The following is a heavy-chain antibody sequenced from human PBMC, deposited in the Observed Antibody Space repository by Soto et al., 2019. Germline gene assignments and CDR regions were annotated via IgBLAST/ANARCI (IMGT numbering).Heavy chain of an antibody. CDR1: GFSVTSNY. CDR3: ARGRGSTGYLCREHYFDH. V-gene: IGHV3-66*01. J-gene: IGHJ4*02. D-gene: IGHD2-2*01. CDR2: IDIGGNT. Sequence: EVQVVESGGGLVQPGGSLRLSCAASGFSVTSNYMNWVRQAPGKGLEWVSIIDIGGNTYYADSVKDRFTISRDNSRNTLYLHMDSLRAEDTAVYYCARGRGSTGYLCREHYFDHWGQGTLVTVSP.